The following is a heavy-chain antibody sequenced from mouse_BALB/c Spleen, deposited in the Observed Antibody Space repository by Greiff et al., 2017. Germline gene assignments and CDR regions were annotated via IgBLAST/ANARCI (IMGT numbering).Heavy chain of an antibody. CDR2: ILPGSGIT. Sequence: QVQLQQSGAELMKPGASVKISCKATGYTFSSYWIEWVKQRPGHGLEWIGEILPGSGITNYNEKFKGKATFTADTSSNTAYMQLSSLTSEDSAVYYCAREEDAYWGQGTLVTVSA. V-gene: IGHV1-9*01. CDR3: AREEDAY. CDR1: GYTFSSYW. J-gene: IGHJ3*01.